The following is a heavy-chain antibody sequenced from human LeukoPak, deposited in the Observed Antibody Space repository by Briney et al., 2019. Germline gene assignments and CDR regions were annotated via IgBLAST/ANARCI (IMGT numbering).Heavy chain of an antibody. CDR1: GFTFSSYG. CDR3: AKDGGVVGASNYYYYMDV. J-gene: IGHJ6*03. D-gene: IGHD3-16*01. Sequence: EAGGSLRLSCAASGFTFSSYGMSWVRQAPGKGLEWVSAISGSGGSTYYADSVKGRFTISRDNSKNTLYLQMNSLRAEDTAVYYCAKDGGVVGASNYYYYMDVWGKGTTVTVSS. V-gene: IGHV3-23*01. CDR2: ISGSGGST.